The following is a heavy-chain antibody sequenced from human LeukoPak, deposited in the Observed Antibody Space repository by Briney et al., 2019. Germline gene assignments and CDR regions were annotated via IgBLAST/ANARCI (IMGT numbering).Heavy chain of an antibody. CDR1: GYSFTSYW. J-gene: IGHJ3*02. Sequence: GESLKISCKGSGYSFTSYWIGWVRQMPGKGLEWMGIIYPGDSDTRHSPSFQGQVTISADKSISTAYLQCSSLKASDTAMYYCARVDSSSWYPDAFDIWGQGTMVTVSS. CDR3: ARVDSSSWYPDAFDI. V-gene: IGHV5-51*01. D-gene: IGHD6-13*01. CDR2: IYPGDSDT.